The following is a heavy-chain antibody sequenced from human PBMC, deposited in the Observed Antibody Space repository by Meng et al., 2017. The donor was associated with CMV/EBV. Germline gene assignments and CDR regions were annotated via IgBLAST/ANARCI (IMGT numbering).Heavy chain of an antibody. CDR2: IIPILGIA. CDR1: VGTFISYP. J-gene: IGHJ6*02. D-gene: IGHD2-2*02. Sequence: SVNVSCKASVGTFISYPIRWVRQAPGQGLEWMGGIIPILGIANYAQKFQGRVTITADKSTSTAYMELSSLRSEDTAVYYCARVRYCSSTSCYTVGGYYYGMDVWGQGTTVTVSS. V-gene: IGHV1-69*10. CDR3: ARVRYCSSTSCYTVGGYYYGMDV.